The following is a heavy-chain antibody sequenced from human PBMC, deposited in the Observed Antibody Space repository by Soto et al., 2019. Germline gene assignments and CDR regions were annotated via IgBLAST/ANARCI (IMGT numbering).Heavy chain of an antibody. V-gene: IGHV3-9*01. Sequence: EVQLVESGGGLVQPGRSLRVSCAASGFTFDDYAMHWVRQAPGKGLEWVSGISWNSGSIGYADSVKGRFTISRDNAKNSLYLQMNSLRAEDTALYYCAKGSGSYYDSSYFDYWGQGTLVTVSS. CDR3: AKGSGSYYDSSYFDY. CDR2: ISWNSGSI. D-gene: IGHD1-26*01. CDR1: GFTFDDYA. J-gene: IGHJ4*02.